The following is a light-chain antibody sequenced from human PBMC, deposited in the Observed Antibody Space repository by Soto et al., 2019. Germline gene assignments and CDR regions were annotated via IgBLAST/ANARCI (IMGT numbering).Light chain of an antibody. CDR1: QTISSW. Sequence: DIKMTQSPATLSGSVGDRVTITCRASQTISSWLAWYQKKPGKAPKLLIYKASTLKSGVPSRFSGSGSGTEFTLTISRLQTDDFATYYCQHYNSYSEAFGQGTKVDIK. CDR2: KAS. V-gene: IGKV1-5*03. CDR3: QHYNSYSEA. J-gene: IGKJ1*01.